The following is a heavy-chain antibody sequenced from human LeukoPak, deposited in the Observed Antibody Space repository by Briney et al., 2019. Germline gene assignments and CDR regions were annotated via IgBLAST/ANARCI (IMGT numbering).Heavy chain of an antibody. CDR1: GFTFSSYS. CDR3: ARDQGSGRPKGRGRGVIGWFDP. Sequence: KSGGSLRLSCAASGFTFSSYSMNWVRQAPGKGLEWVSSISSSSSYIYYADSVKGRFTISRDNAKNSLYLQMNSLRAEDTAVYYCARDQGSGRPKGRGRGVIGWFDPWGQGTLVTVSS. V-gene: IGHV3-21*01. CDR2: ISSSSSYI. J-gene: IGHJ5*02. D-gene: IGHD3-10*01.